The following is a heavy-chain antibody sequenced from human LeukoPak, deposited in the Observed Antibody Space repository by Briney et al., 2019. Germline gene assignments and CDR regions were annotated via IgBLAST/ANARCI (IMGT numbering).Heavy chain of an antibody. D-gene: IGHD3/OR15-3a*01. CDR2: IWYDGSNK. J-gene: IGHJ4*02. Sequence: WIRQPPGKGLEWVAVIWYDGSNKYYADSVKGRFTISRDNSKNTLYLQMNSLRAEDTAVYYCARDRGLGGFDYWGQGTLVTVSS. V-gene: IGHV3-33*01. CDR3: ARDRGLGGFDY.